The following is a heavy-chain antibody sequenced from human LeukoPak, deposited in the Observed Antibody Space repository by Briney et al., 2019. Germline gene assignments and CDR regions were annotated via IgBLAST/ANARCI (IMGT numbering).Heavy chain of an antibody. V-gene: IGHV4-59*12. Sequence: SETLSLTCTVSGGSITSSYWSWIRQSPGKGLEWIGYIHYTGSTNYNPSLKSRVTMSVDTSKNQFSLRLSSVTAADTALYFCARGGWFEPFDCWGQGTLVTVSS. CDR2: IHYTGST. CDR3: ARGGWFEPFDC. J-gene: IGHJ4*02. D-gene: IGHD3-10*01. CDR1: GGSITSSY.